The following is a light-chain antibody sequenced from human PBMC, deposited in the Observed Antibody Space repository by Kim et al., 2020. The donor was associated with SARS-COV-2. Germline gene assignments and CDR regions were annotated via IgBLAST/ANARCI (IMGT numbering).Light chain of an antibody. J-gene: IGKJ1*01. V-gene: IGKV3-15*01. CDR1: HSISNH. Sequence: SLEESPSPSCTARHSISNHFACDQQKPGQDPRLLAYGASTRANGIPTRFCGSGSGTEFTLPISSLQSQDFAVYYCQHHSYRPPWTFGQGTKVDIK. CDR2: GAS. CDR3: QHHSYRPPWT.